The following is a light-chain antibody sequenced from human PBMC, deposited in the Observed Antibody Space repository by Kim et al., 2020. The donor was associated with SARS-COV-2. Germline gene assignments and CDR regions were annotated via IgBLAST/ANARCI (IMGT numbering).Light chain of an antibody. J-gene: IGKJ2*01. Sequence: EIVLTQSAGTLSLSPGERATLSCRAGQSVSSNYLAWYQQKPGQAPRLLIYGASSRATGIPDRFSGSGSGTDFTLTISRLEPEDFAVYYCQQYGSSPYTFGQGTKLE. CDR1: QSVSSNY. CDR3: QQYGSSPYT. CDR2: GAS. V-gene: IGKV3-20*01.